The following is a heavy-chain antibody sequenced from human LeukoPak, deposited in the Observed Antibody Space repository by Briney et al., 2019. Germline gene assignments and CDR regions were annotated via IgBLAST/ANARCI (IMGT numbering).Heavy chain of an antibody. CDR1: GYTFTRYY. V-gene: IGHV1-2*02. CDR2: INPNRGGT. CDR3: ARSDSSSWHLDY. Sequence: ASVNVSCMASGYTFTRYYIHWVRPAPGQGLEGMGWINPNRGGTHYAQKLQGRVNMTRDTSISPAYMELSRLRSDDTAVYYCARSDSSSWHLDYWGQGTLVTVSS. D-gene: IGHD6-13*01. J-gene: IGHJ4*02.